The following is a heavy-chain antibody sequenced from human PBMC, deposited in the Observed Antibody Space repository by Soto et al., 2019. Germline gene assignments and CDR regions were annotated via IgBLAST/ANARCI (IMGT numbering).Heavy chain of an antibody. V-gene: IGHV4-31*03. J-gene: IGHJ4*02. D-gene: IGHD3-22*01. Sequence: TLSLTCTVSGCSISSGGYYWSWIRQHPGKGLEWIGYIYYSGSTYYNPSLKSRVTISVDTSKNQFSLKLSSVTAADTAVYYCARDNYYDSSGYDYWGQGTLVTVYS. CDR3: ARDNYYDSSGYDY. CDR1: GCSISSGGYY. CDR2: IYYSGST.